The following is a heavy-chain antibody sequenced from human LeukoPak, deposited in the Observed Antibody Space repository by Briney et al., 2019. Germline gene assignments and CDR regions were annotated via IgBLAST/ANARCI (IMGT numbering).Heavy chain of an antibody. J-gene: IGHJ4*02. D-gene: IGHD6-19*01. V-gene: IGHV3-21*01. Sequence: GESLRLSCAASGFTFSSYGINWVRQAPGKGLEWVSSIDVGSYAYYANSVKGRFTISRDNAKNSLYLQMNSLRVEDTAVYYCARTGYSSAGDYWGQGTLVTVSS. CDR2: IDVGSYA. CDR3: ARTGYSSAGDY. CDR1: GFTFSSYG.